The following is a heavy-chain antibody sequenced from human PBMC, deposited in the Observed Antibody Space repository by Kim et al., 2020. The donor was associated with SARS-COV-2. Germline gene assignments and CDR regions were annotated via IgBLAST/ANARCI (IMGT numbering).Heavy chain of an antibody. V-gene: IGHV3-11*05. Sequence: ADSVRGRFTISRANAENSLYLQMSTLRAEDTAIYYCARVLYGAGSHYYFDLWGQGTLVTVSS. J-gene: IGHJ4*02. D-gene: IGHD3-10*01. CDR3: ARVLYGAGSHYYFDL.